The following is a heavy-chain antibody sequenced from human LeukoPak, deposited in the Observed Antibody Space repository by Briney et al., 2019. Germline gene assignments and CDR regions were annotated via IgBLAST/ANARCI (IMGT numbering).Heavy chain of an antibody. J-gene: IGHJ5*02. Sequence: GGSLRLSCAASGFTFSSYWMSWVRQAPGKGLEGVANIKQDGSEIYYVDSVKGRFTISRNNAKNALYLQMNSLRAEDTAVYYCARDLKMITFGGVRFDPWGQGTLVTVSS. D-gene: IGHD3-16*01. CDR2: IKQDGSEI. V-gene: IGHV3-7*01. CDR1: GFTFSSYW. CDR3: ARDLKMITFGGVRFDP.